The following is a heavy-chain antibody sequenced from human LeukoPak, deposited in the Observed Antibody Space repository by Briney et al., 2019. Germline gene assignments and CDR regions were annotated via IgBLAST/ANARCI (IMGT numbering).Heavy chain of an antibody. D-gene: IGHD2-2*01. Sequence: PGGSLRLSCAASGFTFSSYSMNWVRQAPGKGLEGVSSISSSSSYIYYADSVKGRFTISRDNAKNSLYLQMNSLRAEDTAVYYCARYSTKYYYMDVWGKGTTVTVSS. CDR3: ARYSTKYYYMDV. CDR2: ISSSSSYI. J-gene: IGHJ6*03. CDR1: GFTFSSYS. V-gene: IGHV3-21*01.